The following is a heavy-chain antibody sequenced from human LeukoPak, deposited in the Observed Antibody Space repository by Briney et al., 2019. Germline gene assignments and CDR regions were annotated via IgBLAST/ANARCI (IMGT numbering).Heavy chain of an antibody. V-gene: IGHV3-23*01. J-gene: IGHJ3*02. D-gene: IGHD1-14*01. CDR2: ISDSGADT. CDR3: AKDREGRSRGGTGAFDI. Sequence: GGSLRLSCAASEITFSRYAMSWVRQAPGKGLEWVSVISDSGADTYYTDSVKGRFTISRDNSKNTVYLQMNNLRAEDTAVYYCAKDREGRSRGGTGAFDIWGQGTMVTVSS. CDR1: EITFSRYA.